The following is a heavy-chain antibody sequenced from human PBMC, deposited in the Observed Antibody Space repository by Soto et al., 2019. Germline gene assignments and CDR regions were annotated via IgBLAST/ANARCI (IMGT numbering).Heavy chain of an antibody. J-gene: IGHJ4*02. CDR3: ARSTLTGYYNPFDY. CDR1: GYTFTGYY. Sequence: ASLKVSCKASGYTFTGYYMHWVRQAPGQGLEWMGWINPNSGGTNYAQKFQGRVTMTRDTSISTAYMELSRLRSDDTALYYCARSTLTGYYNPFDYWGQGTLVTVSS. V-gene: IGHV1-2*02. CDR2: INPNSGGT. D-gene: IGHD3-9*01.